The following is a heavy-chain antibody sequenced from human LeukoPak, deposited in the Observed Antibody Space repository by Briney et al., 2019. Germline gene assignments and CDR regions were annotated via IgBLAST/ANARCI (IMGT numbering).Heavy chain of an antibody. Sequence: GGSLRLSCAASGFTFSSYAMSWVRQAPGKGLEWVSDISGSGDNTYHADSVKGRFTISRDNAKNSLYLQMNSLRAEDTAVYYCAELGITMIGGVWGKGTTVTISS. CDR1: GFTFSSYA. CDR2: ISGSGDNT. V-gene: IGHV3-23*01. CDR3: AELGITMIGGV. J-gene: IGHJ6*04. D-gene: IGHD3-10*02.